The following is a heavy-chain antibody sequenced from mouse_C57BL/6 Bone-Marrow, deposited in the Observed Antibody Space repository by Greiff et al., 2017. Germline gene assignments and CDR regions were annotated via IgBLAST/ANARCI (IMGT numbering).Heavy chain of an antibody. D-gene: IGHD1-1*01. CDR3: ARGGFIATGVWYAIDY. V-gene: IGHV14-3*01. J-gene: IGHJ4*01. CDR1: GFNIKNTY. CDR2: IDPANGNT. Sequence: EVQRVESVAELVRPGASVKLSCTASGFNIKNTYMHWVKQRPEQGLEWIGRIDPANGNTKYDPKFQGKATITVDTSSNTAYMQLSSLTSEDTAIYYWARGGFIATGVWYAIDYWGQGTSVTVSS.